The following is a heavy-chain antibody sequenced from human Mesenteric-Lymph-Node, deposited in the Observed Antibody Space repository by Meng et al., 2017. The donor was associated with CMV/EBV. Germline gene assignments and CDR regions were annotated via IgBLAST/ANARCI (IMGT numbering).Heavy chain of an antibody. CDR2: VYYSGDS. D-gene: IGHD6-13*01. CDR3: ARLDSSGGYEGSFDL. Sequence: SETLSLTCAVYGGSFSGYYWSWIRQPPGKGLEWIGSVYYSGDSYYNPSLKSRVTISITTSKNQFSLRLSSVTATDPAVYYCARLDSSGGYEGSFDLWGQGTVVTVSS. J-gene: IGHJ4*02. CDR1: GGSFSGYY. V-gene: IGHV4-34*01.